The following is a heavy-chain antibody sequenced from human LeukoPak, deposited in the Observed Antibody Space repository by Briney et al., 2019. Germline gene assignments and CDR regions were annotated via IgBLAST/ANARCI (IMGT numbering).Heavy chain of an antibody. J-gene: IGHJ5*02. CDR2: FHNSRTT. D-gene: IGHD3-10*01. CDR3: ARGHLGLSP. Sequence: SETLSLTCTVSGGSISGYFWTWIRQPPGRGLEWIGYFHNSRTTSHNPSLTGRVIISVDTAMDQISLKLNSVTAADTAVYYCARGHLGLSPWGQGTLVTVSS. V-gene: IGHV4-59*01. CDR1: GGSISGYF.